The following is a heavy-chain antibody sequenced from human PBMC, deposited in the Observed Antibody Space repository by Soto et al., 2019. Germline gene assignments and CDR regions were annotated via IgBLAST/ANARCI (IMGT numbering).Heavy chain of an antibody. D-gene: IGHD2-2*01. J-gene: IGHJ3*02. CDR2: ISAYNGNT. CDR1: GYTFTSYG. Sequence: QVPLVQSGAEVKKPGASVKVSCKASGYTFTSYGISWVRQAPGQGLEWMGWISAYNGNTNYAQKLQGRVTMTTDTSTSTAYMELRSLRSDDTAVYYCARGRFIVVVPAAMYDAFDIWGQGTMVTVSS. CDR3: ARGRFIVVVPAAMYDAFDI. V-gene: IGHV1-18*01.